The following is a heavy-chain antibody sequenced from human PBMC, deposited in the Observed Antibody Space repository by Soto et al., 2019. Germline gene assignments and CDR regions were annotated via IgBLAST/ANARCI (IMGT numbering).Heavy chain of an antibody. CDR3: ARDLIGGTTGYYMDV. Sequence: PSETLSLTCAVSGGSISSGGYSWSWIRQPPGKGLEWIGYIYYSGSTYYNPSLKSRVTISVDTSKNQFSLKLSSVTAADTAVYYCARDLIGGTTGYYMDVWGKGTTVTVSS. J-gene: IGHJ6*03. CDR1: GGSISSGGYS. CDR2: IYYSGST. D-gene: IGHD1-7*01. V-gene: IGHV4-31*11.